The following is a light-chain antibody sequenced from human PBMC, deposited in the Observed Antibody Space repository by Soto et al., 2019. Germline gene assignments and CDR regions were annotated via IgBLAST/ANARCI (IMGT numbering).Light chain of an antibody. CDR3: SSYTSSSAPHVV. V-gene: IGLV2-14*01. Sequence: QSALTQPASVSGSPGQSITISCTGTSSDVGGYNYVSWYQQHPGKAPKLMIYDVSNRPSGVSNRFSGSKSGNTASLTISGLQAEDEADYYCSSYTSSSAPHVVFGGGTQLTVL. CDR2: DVS. J-gene: IGLJ2*01. CDR1: SSDVGGYNY.